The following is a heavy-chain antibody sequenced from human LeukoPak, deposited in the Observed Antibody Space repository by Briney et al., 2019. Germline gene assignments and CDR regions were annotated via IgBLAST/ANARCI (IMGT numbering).Heavy chain of an antibody. J-gene: IGHJ3*02. Sequence: GASVKVPCKASGYTFTGYYMHWVRQAPGQGLEWMGWINPNSGGTNYAQKFQGWVTMTRDTSISTAYMELSRLRSDDTAVYYRARGAPLYYDYVWGSYRDDAFDIWGQGTMVTVSS. CDR2: INPNSGGT. V-gene: IGHV1-2*04. CDR1: GYTFTGYY. CDR3: ARGAPLYYDYVWGSYRDDAFDI. D-gene: IGHD3-16*02.